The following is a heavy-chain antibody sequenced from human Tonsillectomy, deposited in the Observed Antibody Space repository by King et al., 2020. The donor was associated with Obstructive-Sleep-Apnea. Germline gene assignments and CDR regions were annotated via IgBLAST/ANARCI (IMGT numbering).Heavy chain of an antibody. CDR1: GVSFTGYF. CDR2: INHSGST. CDR3: ARRSYNFGSGSFFTY. D-gene: IGHD3-10*01. Sequence: VQLQQWGAGLLKPSETLSLTCAVYGVSFTGYFCTSLRQPPRKGLEPIGDINHSGSTNYNSSLKRRVTLSVDPSKTQFSLSLSPLTAADTAVYSCARRSYNFGSGSFFTYWGQGTPVTVSS. J-gene: IGHJ4*02. V-gene: IGHV4-34*01.